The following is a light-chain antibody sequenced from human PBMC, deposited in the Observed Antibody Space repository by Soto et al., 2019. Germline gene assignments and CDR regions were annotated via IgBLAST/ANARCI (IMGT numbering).Light chain of an antibody. CDR2: GAS. J-gene: IGKJ5*01. V-gene: IGKV3-20*01. CDR1: QSVFKNF. CDR3: QQYDISLLII. Sequence: ETVLTQSPGTLSLSPGQRATLSCRASQSVFKNFLAWYQQKPGQAPRLLIYGASSRATGVPDRFSGSGSGTDFTLSISRLEPEDFAVYYCQQYDISLLIIFGQGTRLEIK.